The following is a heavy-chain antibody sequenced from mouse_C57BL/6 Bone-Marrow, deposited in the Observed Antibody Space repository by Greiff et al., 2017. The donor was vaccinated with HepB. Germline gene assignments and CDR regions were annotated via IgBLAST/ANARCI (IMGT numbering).Heavy chain of an antibody. CDR3: ARSMVTEAY. CDR1: GYAFTNYL. Sequence: VQLQQSGAELVRPGTSVKVSCKASGYAFTNYLIEWVKQRPGQGLEWIGVINPGSGGTNYNEKFKGKATLTADKSSSTAYMQLSSLTSEDSAVYFGARSMVTEAYWGQGTLVTVSA. CDR2: INPGSGGT. V-gene: IGHV1-54*01. J-gene: IGHJ3*01. D-gene: IGHD2-2*01.